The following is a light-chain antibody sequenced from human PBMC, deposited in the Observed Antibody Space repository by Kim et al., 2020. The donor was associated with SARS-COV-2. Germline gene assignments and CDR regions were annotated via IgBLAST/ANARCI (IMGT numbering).Light chain of an antibody. V-gene: IGKV1-33*01. J-gene: IGKJ2*01. Sequence: DIQMTQSPSSLSASVGDRVTITCQASQDISNYLNWYQQKPGKAPKLLIYDASNFETGVPSRFSGSKSGTDFTFTISSLQPEDIATYYCQQYDNLPYTFGQGTKLEI. CDR3: QQYDNLPYT. CDR1: QDISNY. CDR2: DAS.